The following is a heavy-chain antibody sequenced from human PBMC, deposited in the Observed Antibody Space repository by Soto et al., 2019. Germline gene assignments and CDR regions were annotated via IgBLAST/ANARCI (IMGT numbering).Heavy chain of an antibody. D-gene: IGHD2-8*01. J-gene: IGHJ4*02. V-gene: IGHV3-30-3*01. CDR1: GFTYSRYA. CDR3: ARSRNGAVPDSINF. Sequence: GGSLRLSCAASGFTYSRYAMHWVRQAPGEGLEWVAVISRDGSSKYYGDSVKGRFTVSRDNSNNTLYLSMTSLRPDDTAVFYCARSRNGAVPDSINFWGQGTLVTVSS. CDR2: ISRDGSSK.